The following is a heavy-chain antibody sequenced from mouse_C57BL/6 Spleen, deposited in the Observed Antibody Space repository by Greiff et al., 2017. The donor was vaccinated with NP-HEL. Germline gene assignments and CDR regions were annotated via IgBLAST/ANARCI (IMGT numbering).Heavy chain of an antibody. Sequence: DVKLVESGGDLVKPGGSLKLSCAASGFTFSSYGMSWVRQTPDKRLEWVATISSGGSYTYYPDSVKGRFTISRDNAKNTLYLQMSSLKSEDTAMYYCASITTVVAPHWYFDVWGTGTTVTVSS. J-gene: IGHJ1*03. CDR1: GFTFSSYG. D-gene: IGHD1-1*01. CDR2: ISSGGSYT. V-gene: IGHV5-6*02. CDR3: ASITTVVAPHWYFDV.